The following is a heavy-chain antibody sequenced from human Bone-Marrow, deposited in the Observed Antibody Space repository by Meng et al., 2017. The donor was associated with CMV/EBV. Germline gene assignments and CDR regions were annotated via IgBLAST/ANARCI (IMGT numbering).Heavy chain of an antibody. J-gene: IGHJ4*02. CDR1: GFTFSGYE. CDR2: ISSSGSTI. CDR3: AKWVTIFGVVNPVDY. D-gene: IGHD3-3*01. V-gene: IGHV3-48*03. Sequence: GGSLRLSCAASGFTFSGYEMNWVRQAPGKGLEWVSYISSSGSTIYYAASVKGRFTISRDNAKNSLYLQMNSLRAEDTAVYYCAKWVTIFGVVNPVDYWGQGTLVTVSS.